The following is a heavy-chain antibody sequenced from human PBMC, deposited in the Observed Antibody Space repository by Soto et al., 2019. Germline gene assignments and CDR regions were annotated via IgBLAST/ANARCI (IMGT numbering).Heavy chain of an antibody. CDR3: ASLSIAARRWAPFDP. Sequence: KTSETLSLTCTVSGGSISSYYWSWIRQPPGKGLEWIGYIYYSGSTNYNPSLKSRVTISVDTSKNQFSLKLSSVTAADTAVYYCASLSIAARRWAPFDPWGQGTLVTVSS. J-gene: IGHJ5*02. D-gene: IGHD6-6*01. CDR2: IYYSGST. CDR1: GGSISSYY. V-gene: IGHV4-59*08.